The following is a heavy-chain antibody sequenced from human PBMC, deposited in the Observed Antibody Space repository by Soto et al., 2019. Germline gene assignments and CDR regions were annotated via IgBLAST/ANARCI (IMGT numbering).Heavy chain of an antibody. CDR1: GFSFSGYA. V-gene: IGHV3-23*01. CDR2: MTATGVSI. D-gene: IGHD6-6*01. Sequence: GGSLRLSCVASGFSFSGYAMSWVRQAPGKGLVWVSSMTATGVSIYYADSVRARFTISRDNSKNTLYLQMSSLRAEDTARYYCAKDSIPYSSSYDLDHWGRGALVTVSS. CDR3: AKDSIPYSSSYDLDH. J-gene: IGHJ4*02.